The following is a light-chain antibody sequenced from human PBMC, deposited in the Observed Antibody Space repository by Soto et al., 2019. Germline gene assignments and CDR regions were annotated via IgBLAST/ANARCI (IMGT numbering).Light chain of an antibody. CDR2: DAS. CDR1: QSVRSNY. V-gene: IGKV3-20*01. J-gene: IGKJ1*01. CDR3: QQYGSSPWT. Sequence: EIVLTQSPGTLSLSPGERATLSCRARQSVRSNYLAWYQQKPGQAPRLLIYDASSRATGIPDRFSGSGSETDFTLTISRLEPEDFAVYYCQQYGSSPWTFGQGTKVEIK.